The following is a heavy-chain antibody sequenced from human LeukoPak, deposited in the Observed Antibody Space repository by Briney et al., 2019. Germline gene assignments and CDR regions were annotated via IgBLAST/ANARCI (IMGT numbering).Heavy chain of an antibody. CDR2: IYNSATT. CDR3: ARDSVGTGVVRAFDF. J-gene: IGHJ4*02. V-gene: IGHV4-31*03. CDR1: GGSISSGGYY. Sequence: MASEILSLTCTVSGGSISSGGYYWSWIRQHPGKGLEWIGYIYNSATTYYNPSLKSRVTISVDTSENQFSLKLSSVTAADTAVYYCARDSVGTGVVRAFDFWGQGTLVTVSS. D-gene: IGHD5-18*01.